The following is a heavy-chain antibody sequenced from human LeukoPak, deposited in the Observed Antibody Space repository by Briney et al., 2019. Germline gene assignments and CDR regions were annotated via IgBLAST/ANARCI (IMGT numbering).Heavy chain of an antibody. Sequence: GGSLRLSCAASGFTFSSYSMNWVRRAPEKGLEWVSSISRSSSYIYYADSVKGRFTISRDNAKNSLYLQINSLRAEDTAVYYCARDGAATGTDFDYWGQGTLVTVSS. CDR1: GFTFSSYS. V-gene: IGHV3-21*01. J-gene: IGHJ4*02. D-gene: IGHD6-13*01. CDR3: ARDGAATGTDFDY. CDR2: ISRSSSYI.